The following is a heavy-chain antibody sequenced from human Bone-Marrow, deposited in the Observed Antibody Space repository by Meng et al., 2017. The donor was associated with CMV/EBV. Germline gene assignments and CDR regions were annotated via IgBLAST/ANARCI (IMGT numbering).Heavy chain of an antibody. CDR1: GGSISSSSYY. D-gene: IGHD3-16*01. J-gene: IGHJ4*02. CDR3: ARGWGSHYFDY. Sequence: SETLSLTCTVSGGSISSSSYYWGWIRQPPGKGLEWIGYVYYSGTTNYNPSLKSRVSISVDTSKNQFSLKLSSVTAADTAVYYCARGWGSHYFDYWGQGTLVTVSS. CDR2: VYYSGTT. V-gene: IGHV4-61*05.